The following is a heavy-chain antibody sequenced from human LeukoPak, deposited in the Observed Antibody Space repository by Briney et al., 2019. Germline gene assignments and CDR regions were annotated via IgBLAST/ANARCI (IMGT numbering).Heavy chain of an antibody. D-gene: IGHD2/OR15-2a*01. V-gene: IGHV3-7*04. CDR2: ISPDGGER. CDR3: AGWVPSSNN. Sequence: EWVANISPDGGERRHVDSVKGRFTVSRDNAKHSVYLQMNGLRAEDTAVYYWAGWVPSSNNWGQGTLVSVSS. J-gene: IGHJ4*02.